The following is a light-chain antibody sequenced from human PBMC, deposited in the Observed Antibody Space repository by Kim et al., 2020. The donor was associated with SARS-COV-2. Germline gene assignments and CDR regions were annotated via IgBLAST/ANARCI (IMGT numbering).Light chain of an antibody. J-gene: IGKJ5*01. Sequence: ETVLTQSPAALSLSPGERATLSCRASQIVGNYLARYQQKPGQAPRLLIYDASNRATGIPARFSGSGSGTDFTLTISSLEPEDFAVYYCQQRTNWPPITFGQGTRLEIK. V-gene: IGKV3-11*01. CDR3: QQRTNWPPIT. CDR1: QIVGNY. CDR2: DAS.